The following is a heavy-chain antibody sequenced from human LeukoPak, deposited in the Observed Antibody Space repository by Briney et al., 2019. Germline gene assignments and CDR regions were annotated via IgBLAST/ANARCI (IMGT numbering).Heavy chain of an antibody. CDR3: ARLRGGYFEY. CDR2: IKQDGSEK. CDR1: GFTFGSYW. J-gene: IGHJ4*02. Sequence: GGSLRLSCAASGFTFGSYWMSWVRQAPGKGLEWVANIKQDGSEKYYVDSVKGRFTISRDNAKNSLYLQMNSLRAEDTAVYYCARLRGGYFEYWGQGTLVTVSS. D-gene: IGHD3-3*01. V-gene: IGHV3-7*01.